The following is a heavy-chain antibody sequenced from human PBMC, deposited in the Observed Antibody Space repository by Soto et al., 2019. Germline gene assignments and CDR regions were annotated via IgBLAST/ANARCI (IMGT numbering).Heavy chain of an antibody. V-gene: IGHV4-39*01. D-gene: IGHD3-10*01. CDR3: ARLYGSGSYNFYGMDV. Sequence: SETLSLTCTVSGGSISSSSYYWGWIRQPPGKGLEWIGSIYYSGITYYSPSLKSRVTMAVATSKNQFSLKLSSVTAADTAVYYCARLYGSGSYNFYGMDVWGQGTAVTVSS. CDR2: IYYSGIT. J-gene: IGHJ6*02. CDR1: GGSISSSSYY.